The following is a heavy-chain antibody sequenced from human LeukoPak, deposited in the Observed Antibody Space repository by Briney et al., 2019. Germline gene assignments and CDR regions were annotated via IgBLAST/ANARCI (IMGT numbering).Heavy chain of an antibody. CDR1: GFTFSSYA. J-gene: IGHJ4*02. Sequence: GGSLRLSCAASGFTFSSYAMHWVRQAPGKGLEWVAVISYDGGSKYYAGSVKGRFTISRDNAMNTLYLQMNSLRAEDTAVYYCASRISSGNYFFDYWGQGTLVTVSS. CDR3: ASRISSGNYFFDY. CDR2: ISYDGGSK. V-gene: IGHV3-30-3*01. D-gene: IGHD1-26*01.